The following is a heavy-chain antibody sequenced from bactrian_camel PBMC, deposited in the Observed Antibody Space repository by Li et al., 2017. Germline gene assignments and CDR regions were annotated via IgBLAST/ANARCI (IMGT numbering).Heavy chain of an antibody. CDR2: IDSGTGIT. Sequence: HVQLVESGGGSVQPGGSLRLSCTLSGNILVSRQCTAWFRQPPGEERELVATIDSGTGITYSADSVRGRFTISRDDAQNTVFLQMNSLKIEVTAVYYCALGSSRQATMTARGKGTQVTVS. D-gene: IGHD3*01. V-gene: IGHV3S54*01. CDR1: GNILVSRQC. J-gene: IGHJ4*01.